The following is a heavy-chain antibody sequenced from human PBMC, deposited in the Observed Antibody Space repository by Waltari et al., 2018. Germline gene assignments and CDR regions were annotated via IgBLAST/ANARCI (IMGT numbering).Heavy chain of an antibody. Sequence: QLQLQESGPGLVKPSETLSLTCTVSGGSISSSSYYWGWIRQPPGKGLEWIGSIYYSGRTYYNPSLKSRVTISVDTSKSQFSLKLSSVTAADTAVYYCARRAGAAAGYFDYWGQGTLVTVSS. CDR3: ARRAGAAAGYFDY. CDR2: IYYSGRT. J-gene: IGHJ4*02. D-gene: IGHD6-13*01. V-gene: IGHV4-39*01. CDR1: GGSISSSSYY.